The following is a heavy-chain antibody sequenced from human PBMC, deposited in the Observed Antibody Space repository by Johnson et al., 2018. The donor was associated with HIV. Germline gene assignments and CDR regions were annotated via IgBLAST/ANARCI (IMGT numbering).Heavy chain of an antibody. Sequence: QLVESGGGVVQPWRSLRLSCAASGFTFSASAMHWVRQAPGKGLEWVAFIRYDGSNKYYADSVKGRFTISRDNAKNSLYLQMNSLRAEDTAVYYCARRLSPDAFDSWGQGTLVTVSS. V-gene: IGHV3-33*08. CDR1: GFTFSASA. D-gene: IGHD2/OR15-2a*01. CDR3: ARRLSPDAFDS. J-gene: IGHJ3*02. CDR2: IRYDGSNK.